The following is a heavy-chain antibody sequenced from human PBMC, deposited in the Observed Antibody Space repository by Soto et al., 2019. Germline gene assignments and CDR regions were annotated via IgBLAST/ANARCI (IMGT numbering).Heavy chain of an antibody. CDR3: ARGLPHMEGGVFKRLGNWSDH. V-gene: IGHV4-34*01. Sequence: WETVSLGCAFSGGAFIVYVWTLIRQSPEKCLEWIGEVTQSGVSNSNPSLSSRVSISLDTSKNQFSLKLTSVTAADSAVYYCARGLPHMEGGVFKRLGNWSDHWGTAQMVTVSS. CDR1: GGAFIVYV. J-gene: IGHJ5*02. D-gene: IGHD3-10*01. CDR2: VTQSGVS.